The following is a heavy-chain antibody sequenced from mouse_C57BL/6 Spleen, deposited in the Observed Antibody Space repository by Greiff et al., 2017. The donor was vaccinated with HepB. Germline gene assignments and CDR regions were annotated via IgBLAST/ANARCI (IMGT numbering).Heavy chain of an antibody. CDR3: ARSADYLDV. Sequence: VQLVESGAELARPGASVKMSCKASGYTFTSYTMHWVKQRPGQGLEWIGYINPSSGYTKYNQKFKDKATLTADKSSSTAYMQLSSLTSEDSAVYYCARSADYLDVWGTGTTVTVSS. CDR2: INPSSGYT. J-gene: IGHJ1*03. V-gene: IGHV1-4*01. CDR1: GYTFTSYT.